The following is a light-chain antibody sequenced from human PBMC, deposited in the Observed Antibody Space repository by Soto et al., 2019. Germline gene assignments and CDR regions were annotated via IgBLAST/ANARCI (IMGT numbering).Light chain of an antibody. V-gene: IGKV1-5*03. J-gene: IGKJ2*01. CDR3: QQYKSYPYT. Sequence: DIQMTQSPSTLSESVGDRVTITCRASQSISGWLAWYQQTPGRAPKLLIYKASSLQTGVPSRFSGSGSGTEFTLTISSLQPDDFATYYCQQYKSYPYTFGQGTKVEIK. CDR1: QSISGW. CDR2: KAS.